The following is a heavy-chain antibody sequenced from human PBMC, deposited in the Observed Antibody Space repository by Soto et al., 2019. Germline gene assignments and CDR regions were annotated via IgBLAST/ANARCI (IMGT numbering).Heavy chain of an antibody. D-gene: IGHD1-26*01. CDR2: IRGGGQT. J-gene: IGHJ4*02. CDR3: AREIVGRYFDS. V-gene: IGHV3-23*01. Sequence: GGSLRLSCAVSGFTFSVYAMSWVRQAPGKGLEWVSAIRGGGQTFYADSVEGRFTMSRDNSQNTLFLQMNSLRAEDTAVYYCAREIVGRYFDSWGQGTLVTVSS. CDR1: GFTFSVYA.